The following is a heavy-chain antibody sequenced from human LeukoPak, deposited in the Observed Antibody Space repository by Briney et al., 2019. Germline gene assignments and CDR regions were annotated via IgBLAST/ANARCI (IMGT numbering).Heavy chain of an antibody. V-gene: IGHV4-38-2*01. J-gene: IGHJ3*02. CDR1: GYSISSGYY. Sequence: SETLSLTCAVSGYSISSGYYWGWIRQPPGKGLEWIGSIYHSGSTYYNPSLKSRVTISVHTSKNQFSLKLSSVTAADTAVYYCARLLGDIVVVPDIWGQRTMVTVSS. D-gene: IGHD2-2*01. CDR3: ARLLGDIVVVPDI. CDR2: IYHSGST.